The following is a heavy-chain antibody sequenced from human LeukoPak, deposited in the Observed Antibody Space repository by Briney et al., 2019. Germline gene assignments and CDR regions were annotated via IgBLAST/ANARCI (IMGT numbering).Heavy chain of an antibody. CDR1: GGSISSGGYY. V-gene: IGHV4-61*02. CDR2: IYTSGST. CDR3: ARAPAGPGYYYYYYGMDV. D-gene: IGHD6-13*01. J-gene: IGHJ6*02. Sequence: PSQTLSLTCTVSGGSISSGGYYWSWIRQPAGKGLEWIGRIYTSGSTNYNPSLKSRVTMSVDTSKNQFSLKLSSVTAADTAVYYCARAPAGPGYYYYYYGMDVWGQGTTVTVSS.